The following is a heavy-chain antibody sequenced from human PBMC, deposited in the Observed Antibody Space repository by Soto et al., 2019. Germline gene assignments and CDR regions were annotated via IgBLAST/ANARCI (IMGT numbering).Heavy chain of an antibody. CDR3: AEGKYCSSTSCPYYYGMDV. J-gene: IGHJ6*02. Sequence: EVQLLESGGGLVQPGGSLRLSCAASGFTFSSYAMSWVRQAPGKGLEWVSAISGSGGSTYYADFVKGRFTISRDNSKNTLYLQMNSLRAEDTAVYYCAEGKYCSSTSCPYYYGMDVWGQGTTVTVSS. V-gene: IGHV3-23*01. CDR2: ISGSGGST. D-gene: IGHD2-2*01. CDR1: GFTFSSYA.